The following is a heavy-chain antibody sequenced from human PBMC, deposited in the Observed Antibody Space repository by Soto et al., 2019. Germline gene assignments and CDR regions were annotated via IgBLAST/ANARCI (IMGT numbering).Heavy chain of an antibody. V-gene: IGHV3-30*02. CDR1: GFVFSDYG. CDR3: AKEGPGGGRHFYYGMDV. Sequence: PGGSMELSCASSGFVFSDYGMHCFRQAPGNGLEWVALITNDGNNEYYRESVKGRFSISRGRSTNTVDLLMNSLRPEDTGVYYCAKEGPGGGRHFYYGMDVWGQGTTVTV. J-gene: IGHJ6*02. CDR2: ITNDGNNE. D-gene: IGHD1-26*01.